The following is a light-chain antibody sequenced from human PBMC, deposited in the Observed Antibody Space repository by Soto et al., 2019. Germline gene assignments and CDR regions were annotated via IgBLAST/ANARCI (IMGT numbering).Light chain of an antibody. Sequence: EIVLPQSPRTLSLSPGERATLSCRASQSFYXSYLAWYHKRPGQAPRFLXSGASSRATGIPDRFSGSGSGTDFTLTISRLDPEYFAAYYCQQYGSALITFGQGTKVDIK. J-gene: IGKJ1*01. V-gene: IGKV3-20*01. CDR3: QQYGSALIT. CDR1: QSFYXSY. CDR2: GAS.